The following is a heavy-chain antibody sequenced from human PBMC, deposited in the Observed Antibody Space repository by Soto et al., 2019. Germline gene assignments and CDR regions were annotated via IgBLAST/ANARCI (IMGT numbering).Heavy chain of an antibody. CDR2: IIPILGIA. CDR3: AMESCSITSCYRAY. CDR1: GGTFSSYT. J-gene: IGHJ4*02. Sequence: QVQLVQSGAEVKKPGSSVKVSCKASGGTFSSYTISWVRQAPGQGLEWMGRIIPILGIANYAQKIQGRVTMTADKSTSPAYTELSSLRSQDPAFYFWAMESCSITSCYRAYWGQGTLVTVSS. V-gene: IGHV1-69*02. D-gene: IGHD2-2*02.